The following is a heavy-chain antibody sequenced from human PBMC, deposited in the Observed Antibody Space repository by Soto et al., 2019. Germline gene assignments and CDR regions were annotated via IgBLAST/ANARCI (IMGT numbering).Heavy chain of an antibody. V-gene: IGHV1-18*01. Sequence: QGELVQSGAEVKKPGASVKVSCKASGYTFPSSTISWLRQDPGQGREWRGWINAYSGDRKFAQRFQGRVTITTDTSTSTAYLELRSMTSDDTAISYGASDNYGDSDYWGQGTLVTVSS. D-gene: IGHD4-17*01. CDR3: ASDNYGDSDY. CDR1: GYTFPSST. CDR2: INAYSGDR. J-gene: IGHJ4*02.